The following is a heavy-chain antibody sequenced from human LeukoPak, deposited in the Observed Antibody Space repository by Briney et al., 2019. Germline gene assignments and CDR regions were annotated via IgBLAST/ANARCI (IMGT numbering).Heavy chain of an antibody. CDR1: GYTFTGYY. D-gene: IGHD1-26*01. J-gene: IGHJ4*02. Sequence: GASVKVSCKASGYTFTGYYMHWVRQAPGQGLEGMGWITPNSGGTNYAQKFQGRVTMTRDTAISTAYMELSRLRSDDTAVYYCAREVFGATMIDYWGQGTLVTVSS. CDR2: ITPNSGGT. CDR3: AREVFGATMIDY. V-gene: IGHV1-2*02.